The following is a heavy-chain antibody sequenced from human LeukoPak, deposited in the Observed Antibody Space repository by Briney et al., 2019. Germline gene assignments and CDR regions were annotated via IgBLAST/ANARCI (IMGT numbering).Heavy chain of an antibody. Sequence: ASVKVSCKASGYTFTGYYMHWVRQPLGQGLNWMGWINPNSGGTNYAQKFQGRVTMTRDTSISTAYMELSWLRSDDTAVYYCARVYAAAAGSFDYWGQGTLVTVSS. D-gene: IGHD6-13*01. CDR3: ARVYAAAAGSFDY. J-gene: IGHJ4*02. CDR1: GYTFTGYY. CDR2: INPNSGGT. V-gene: IGHV1-2*02.